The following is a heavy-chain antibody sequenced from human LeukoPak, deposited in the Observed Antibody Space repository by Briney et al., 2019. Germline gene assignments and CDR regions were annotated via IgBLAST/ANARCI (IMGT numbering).Heavy chain of an antibody. J-gene: IGHJ4*02. CDR1: GFTFSSYS. V-gene: IGHV3-21*01. D-gene: IGHD6-13*01. Sequence: GGSLRLSCAASGFTFSSYSMNWVRQAPGKGLEWVSSISSSSSYIYYADSVKGRFTISRDNAKNPLYLQMNSLRAEDTAVYYCARDYSSSWWGVTLFDYWGQGTLVTVSS. CDR3: ARDYSSSWWGVTLFDY. CDR2: ISSSSSYI.